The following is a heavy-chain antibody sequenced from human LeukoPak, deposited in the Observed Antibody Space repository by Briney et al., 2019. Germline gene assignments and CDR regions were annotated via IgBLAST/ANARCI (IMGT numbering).Heavy chain of an antibody. V-gene: IGHV4-59*12. J-gene: IGHJ4*02. CDR3: ARDTAAAGLDY. Sequence: SETLSLTCTVSGASFSSYYWGWIRQPPGKGLEWIGYIYYTGSTNYNPSLRSRVTMSVDTSKNQFSLKLNSVTAADTAVYYCARDTAAAGLDYWGQGTLVTVSS. CDR1: GASFSSYY. CDR2: IYYTGST. D-gene: IGHD6-13*01.